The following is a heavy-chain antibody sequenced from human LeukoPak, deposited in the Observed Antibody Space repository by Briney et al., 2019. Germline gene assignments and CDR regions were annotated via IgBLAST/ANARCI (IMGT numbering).Heavy chain of an antibody. V-gene: IGHV1-46*01. CDR3: AATYYDFWSGYYRDFDY. J-gene: IGHJ4*02. CDR1: GYTFTSYY. CDR2: INPSGGST. Sequence: ASVKVSCKASGYTFTSYYMHWVRQAPGQGLEWMGIINPSGGSTSYAQKFQGRVTMTRDTSTSTVYMELSSLRSEDTAVYYCAATYYDFWSGYYRDFDYWGQGTLVTVSS. D-gene: IGHD3-3*01.